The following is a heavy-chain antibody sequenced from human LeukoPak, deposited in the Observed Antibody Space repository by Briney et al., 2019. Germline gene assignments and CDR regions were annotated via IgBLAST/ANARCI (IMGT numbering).Heavy chain of an antibody. J-gene: IGHJ4*02. CDR1: GFTVSSNY. CDR3: AKDQWQLVQTVDY. D-gene: IGHD6-13*01. V-gene: IGHV3-66*01. CDR2: IYTDGTT. Sequence: GSLRLSCAASGFTVSSNYLSWVRQAPGKGLEWVSFIYTDGTTYYADSVKGRFTISRDNSKNTLYLQMNSLRAEDTAVYYCAKDQWQLVQTVDYWGQGTLVTVSS.